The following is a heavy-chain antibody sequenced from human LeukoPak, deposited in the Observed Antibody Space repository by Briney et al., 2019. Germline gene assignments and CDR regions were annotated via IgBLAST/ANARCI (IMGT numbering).Heavy chain of an antibody. V-gene: IGHV3-30*02. J-gene: IGHJ4*02. CDR1: GFTFSSYG. CDR2: IRYDGSNK. D-gene: IGHD2-2*01. Sequence: GGSLRLSCAESGFTFSSYGMHWVRQAPGKGLEWVAFIRYDGSNKYYADSAKGRFTISRDNSKNTLYLQMNSLRAEDTAVYYCAKDVVWYCTSASCSSPGYWGQGTLVTVSS. CDR3: AKDVVWYCTSASCSSPGY.